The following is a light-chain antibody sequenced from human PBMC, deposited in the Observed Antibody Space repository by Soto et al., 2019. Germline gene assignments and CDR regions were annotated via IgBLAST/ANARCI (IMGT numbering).Light chain of an antibody. CDR1: QSLVHSDGNTY. J-gene: IGKJ5*01. CDR2: KVY. Sequence: DVVMTQTPLSSPVTLGQPASISCRSSQSLVHSDGNTYLSWLQQRPGRSPRRLIYKVYNRDSGVPARFSGSGSGTDFALKISRVEAEDVGVYYCMKGTHWQITCGQGKRLEIK. V-gene: IGKV2-30*02. CDR3: MKGTHWQIT.